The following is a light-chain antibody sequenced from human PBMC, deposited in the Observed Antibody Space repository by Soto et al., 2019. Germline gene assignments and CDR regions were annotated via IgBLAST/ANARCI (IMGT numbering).Light chain of an antibody. Sequence: EIVLTQSPGTLSLSPGERATLSCRASQTVTSTFLAWYQQKPGQAPRLLIYGASRRATGIPDRFSGSGSGTDVTLTITRLEPEDFAVYSCRQYASTRTFGQGTKVEMK. CDR2: GAS. CDR1: QTVTSTF. CDR3: RQYASTRT. V-gene: IGKV3-20*01. J-gene: IGKJ1*01.